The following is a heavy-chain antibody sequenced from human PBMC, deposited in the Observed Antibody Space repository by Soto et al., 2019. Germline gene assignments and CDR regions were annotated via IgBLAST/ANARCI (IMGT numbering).Heavy chain of an antibody. CDR2: IYWDDDK. CDR3: AHSIAAADFDS. CDR1: GFSLSTSGVG. D-gene: IGHD6-13*01. V-gene: IGHV2-5*02. Sequence: QITLKESGPTLVKPTQTLTLTCTFSGFSLSTSGVGVGWIRQPPGKALEWLALIYWDDDKRYSPPLKSRLTXTXVTSKNQVVLTMTNMDPVDTATYYCAHSIAAADFDSWGQGTLVTVSS. J-gene: IGHJ4*02.